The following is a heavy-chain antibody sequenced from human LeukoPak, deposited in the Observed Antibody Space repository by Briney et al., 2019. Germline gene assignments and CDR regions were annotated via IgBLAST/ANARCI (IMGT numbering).Heavy chain of an antibody. D-gene: IGHD5-12*01. J-gene: IGHJ3*02. V-gene: IGHV3-48*01. CDR2: ISSDSTTI. CDR3: AREVLGWLRVPGAFDI. Sequence: PGGSLRLSCAASGFFFSDYNIHWVRQAPGKGLEWVSYISSDSTTIYYADSVKGRFTISRDNSKNTLYLQMNRLRAEDTAVYYCAREVLGWLRVPGAFDIWGQGTMVTVSS. CDR1: GFFFSDYN.